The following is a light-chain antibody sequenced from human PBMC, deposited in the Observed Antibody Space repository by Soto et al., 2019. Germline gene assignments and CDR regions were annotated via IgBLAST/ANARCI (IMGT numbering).Light chain of an antibody. CDR1: QGISSW. Sequence: DIQITQSPSSGSASVGDRVTITCRASQGISSWLAWYQQKPGKAPKLLIYKASTLKSGVPSRFSGSGSGTACTRPISSLQPDDVATDDCQHYNSYSEAFGQGTKVDIK. J-gene: IGKJ1*01. CDR2: KAS. V-gene: IGKV1-5*03. CDR3: QHYNSYSEA.